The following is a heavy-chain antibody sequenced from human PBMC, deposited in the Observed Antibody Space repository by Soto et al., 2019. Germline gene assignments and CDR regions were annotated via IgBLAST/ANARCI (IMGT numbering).Heavy chain of an antibody. Sequence: QVQLVESGGGVVQPGRSLRLSCAASGFTFSTYGMHWVRQAPGKGLEWVAVMSYDGSNKYYADSVRGRFTISRDNSKNTLYLQMNSLRVKDTAVYYCANGGGSYYRHPRIDHWGQGTLLTVSS. J-gene: IGHJ4*02. V-gene: IGHV3-30*18. CDR3: ANGGGSYYRHPRIDH. CDR1: GFTFSTYG. D-gene: IGHD1-26*01. CDR2: MSYDGSNK.